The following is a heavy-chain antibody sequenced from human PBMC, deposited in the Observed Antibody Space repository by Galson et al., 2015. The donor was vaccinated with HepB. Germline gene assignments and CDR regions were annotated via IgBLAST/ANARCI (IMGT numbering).Heavy chain of an antibody. CDR3: ARVRLPDDRSGSEGAFDI. J-gene: IGHJ3*02. CDR1: GYTFTTYG. V-gene: IGHV1-18*04. D-gene: IGHD3-22*01. CDR2: ISADNGIT. Sequence: SVKVSCKASGYTFTTYGLSWVRQAPGQGLEWMGWISADNGITNYAQKFQGRVTMTTDTSTSTAYMELNSLRSDDTAVYYCARVRLPDDRSGSEGAFDIWGQGTMVTVSS.